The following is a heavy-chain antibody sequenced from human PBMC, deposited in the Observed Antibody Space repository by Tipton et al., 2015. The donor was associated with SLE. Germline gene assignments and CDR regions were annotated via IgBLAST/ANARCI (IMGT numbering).Heavy chain of an antibody. J-gene: IGHJ4*02. Sequence: TLSLTCTVSGGSISSGSYYWGWIRQPPGKGLEWIGSIYYSGSTYYNPSLKSRVTISVDTSKNQFSLKLSSVTAADTAVYYCARWDLTGTTGVDYWGRERWSPSPQ. D-gene: IGHD1-7*01. CDR2: IYYSGST. V-gene: IGHV4-39*07. CDR1: GGSISSGSYY. CDR3: ARWDLTGTTGVDY.